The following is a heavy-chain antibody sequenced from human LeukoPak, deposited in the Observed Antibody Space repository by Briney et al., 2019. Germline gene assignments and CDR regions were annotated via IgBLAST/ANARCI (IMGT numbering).Heavy chain of an antibody. Sequence: SETLSPTCTVSGGSISSYYWSWIRQPPGKGLEWIGYIYYSGSTNYNPSLKSRVTISVDTSKNQFSLKLSSVTAADTAVYYCARNSDYCSSTSCYALWGQGTLVTVSS. J-gene: IGHJ4*02. CDR2: IYYSGST. D-gene: IGHD2-2*01. CDR3: ARNSDYCSSTSCYAL. CDR1: GGSISSYY. V-gene: IGHV4-59*01.